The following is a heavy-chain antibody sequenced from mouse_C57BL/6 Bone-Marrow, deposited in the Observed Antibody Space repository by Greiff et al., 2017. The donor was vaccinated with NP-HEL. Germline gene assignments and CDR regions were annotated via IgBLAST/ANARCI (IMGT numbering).Heavy chain of an antibody. CDR3: ARWTTVPLYAMDY. CDR1: GYTFTDYY. Sequence: EVQLQQSGPELVKPGASVKISCKASGYTFTDYYMNWVKQSHGKSLEWIGDINPNNGGTSYNQKFKGKATLTVDKSSSTAYMELRSLTSEDSAVYYCARWTTVPLYAMDYWGQGTSVTVSS. V-gene: IGHV1-26*01. CDR2: INPNNGGT. D-gene: IGHD1-1*01. J-gene: IGHJ4*01.